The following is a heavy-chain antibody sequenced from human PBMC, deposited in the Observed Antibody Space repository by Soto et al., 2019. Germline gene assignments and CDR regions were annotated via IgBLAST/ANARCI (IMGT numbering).Heavy chain of an antibody. CDR3: IRVIYTSGWYDGE. CDR1: GFTVSDHY. Sequence: PGGSLRLSCAASGFTVSDHYMDWVRQAPGKGLEWVGRAGNTANSYTTKYAASVEGRFTISKDASKNSLYLQMSSLKIEDTAVYYCIRVIYTSGWYDGEWGRGTLVTVSS. D-gene: IGHD6-19*01. CDR2: AGNTANSYTT. J-gene: IGHJ4*02. V-gene: IGHV3-72*01.